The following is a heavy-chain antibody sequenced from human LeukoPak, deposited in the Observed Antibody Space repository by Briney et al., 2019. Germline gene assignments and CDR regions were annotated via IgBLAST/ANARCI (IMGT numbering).Heavy chain of an antibody. CDR3: ARVSGKPPSHYYGMDV. V-gene: IGHV1-46*01. CDR1: GYTFTSYY. J-gene: IGHJ6*02. Sequence: ASGKLSCNASGYTFTSYYMHWVRQAPGQGLEGRGIINPSGGSTSYAQKFQGRVTMTRDTSTSTVYMELSSLRSEDTAVYYCARVSGKPPSHYYGMDVWGQGTTVTVSS. CDR2: INPSGGST. D-gene: IGHD3-10*01.